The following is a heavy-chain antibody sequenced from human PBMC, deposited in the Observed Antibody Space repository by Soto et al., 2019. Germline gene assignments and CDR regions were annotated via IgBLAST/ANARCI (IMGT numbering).Heavy chain of an antibody. V-gene: IGHV3-73*01. Sequence: GSLRLSCAASGLTFSDSAIHWVRQAFGKGLEWVGRIRSKTNNYATTYAASVKGRFTISRDDSKNTAYLQMNSLRAEDTAVYYCAKGPWQPPHCFDPWGLGTLVTVSS. CDR3: AKGPWQPPHCFDP. CDR2: IRSKTNNYAT. CDR1: GLTFSDSA. D-gene: IGHD6-13*01. J-gene: IGHJ5*02.